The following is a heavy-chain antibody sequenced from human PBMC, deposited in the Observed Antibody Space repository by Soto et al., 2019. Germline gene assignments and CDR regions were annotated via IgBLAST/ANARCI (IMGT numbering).Heavy chain of an antibody. CDR1: GGSVTLTSYY. Sequence: SETLSLTCSVSGGSVTLTSYYWGWIRQPPGKGLEWIGNVYYSGSTNYNPSLTSRVTISVDTSKNQFSLSLKSVTAADTAVYYCASDYSGYSADPEYYGVEVWGQGTTVTVSS. CDR2: VYYSGST. D-gene: IGHD3-22*01. CDR3: ASDYSGYSADPEYYGVEV. V-gene: IGHV4-39*01. J-gene: IGHJ6*02.